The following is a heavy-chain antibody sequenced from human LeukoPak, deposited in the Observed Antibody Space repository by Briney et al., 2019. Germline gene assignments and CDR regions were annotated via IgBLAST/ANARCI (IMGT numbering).Heavy chain of an antibody. D-gene: IGHD3-22*01. CDR3: ARHVVAVGFDY. CDR1: GFTVSSYS. Sequence: PGGSLRLSCAASGFTVSSYSMHWVRQAPGKGLEWVSSITSSSRYIYYADSVKGRFTISRDNAKNSLYLQMNSLRAEGTAVYYCARHVVAVGFDYWGQGTLVTVSS. CDR2: ITSSSRYI. J-gene: IGHJ4*02. V-gene: IGHV3-21*01.